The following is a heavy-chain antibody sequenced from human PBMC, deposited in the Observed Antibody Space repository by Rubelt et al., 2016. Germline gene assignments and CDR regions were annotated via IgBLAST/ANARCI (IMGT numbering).Heavy chain of an antibody. J-gene: IGHJ2*01. V-gene: IGHV4-39*01. CDR2: IYYTGST. D-gene: IGHD3-10*01. Sequence: QLQLQESGPGLVKPSETLSLTCTVSGGSISSSSYYWGWIRQPPGKGLEWIGSIYYTGSTYYNTSLENRVTISVDTSKNQIALKLNSVTAADTAVYYCARDLSGWYFDLWGRGTLVTVFS. CDR3: ARDLSGWYFDL. CDR1: GGSISSSSYY.